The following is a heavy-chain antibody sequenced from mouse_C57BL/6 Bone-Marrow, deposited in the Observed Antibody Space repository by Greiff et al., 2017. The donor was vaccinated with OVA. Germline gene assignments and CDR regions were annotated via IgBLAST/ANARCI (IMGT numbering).Heavy chain of an antibody. CDR2: ISYDGSN. V-gene: IGHV3-6*01. Sequence: EVHLVESGPGLVKPSPSLSLTCSVTGYSITSGYYWNWIRQFPGNKLEWMGYISYDGSNNYNPSLKNRISITRDTSQSQFFLKLNSVTTEDTAAYYCARAGYDWGQGTLVTVSA. D-gene: IGHD2-2*01. CDR1: GYSITSGYY. CDR3: ARAGYD. J-gene: IGHJ3*01.